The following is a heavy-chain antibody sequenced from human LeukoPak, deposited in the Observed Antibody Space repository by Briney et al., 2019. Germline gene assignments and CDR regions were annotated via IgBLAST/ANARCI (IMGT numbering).Heavy chain of an antibody. CDR3: ARNFYGSGSYRKNWFDP. D-gene: IGHD3-10*01. CDR2: INHSGST. CDR1: GGSFSGYY. Sequence: SETLSLTCAVYGGSFSGYYWSWIRQPPGKGLEWIGEINHSGSTNYNPSLKSRVTISVDTSKNQFSLKLSSVTAADTAVYYCARNFYGSGSYRKNWFDPWGQGTLVTVSS. V-gene: IGHV4-34*01. J-gene: IGHJ5*02.